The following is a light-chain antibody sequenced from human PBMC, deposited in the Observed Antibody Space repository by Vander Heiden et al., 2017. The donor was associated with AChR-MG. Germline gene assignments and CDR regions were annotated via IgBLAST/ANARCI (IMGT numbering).Light chain of an antibody. J-gene: IGKJ3*01. CDR2: RAS. CDR3: QQYKTNSGT. Sequence: DIQMTQSPSTLSASVGDRVTITCRASQSVSSWLAWYQQKPGKAPKVLIYRASSLESGVPSRFSGSGSGTEFTLTISSLQPDDFATYYCQQYKTNSGTFGHGTKVDIK. V-gene: IGKV1-5*03. CDR1: QSVSSW.